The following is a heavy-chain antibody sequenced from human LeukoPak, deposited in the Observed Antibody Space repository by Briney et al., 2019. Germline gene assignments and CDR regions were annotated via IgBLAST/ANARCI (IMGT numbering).Heavy chain of an antibody. CDR1: GYTFTSYD. CDR2: MNPNSGNT. CDR3: ARGHLRYYYDSSGYYYNMGDV. V-gene: IGHV1-8*03. D-gene: IGHD3-22*01. J-gene: IGHJ4*02. Sequence: ASVKVSCKASGYTFTSYDINWVRQATGQGLEWMGWMNPNSGNTGYAQKFQGRVTITRNTSISTAYMELSSLRSEDTAVYYRARGHLRYYYDSSGYYYNMGDVWGQGTLVTVSS.